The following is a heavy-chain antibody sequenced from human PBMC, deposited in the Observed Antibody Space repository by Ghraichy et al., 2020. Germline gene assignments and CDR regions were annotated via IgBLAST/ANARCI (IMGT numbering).Heavy chain of an antibody. CDR2: MNPNSGNT. J-gene: IGHJ4*02. Sequence: ASVKVSCKASGYTFTSYDINWVRQATGQGLEWMGWMNPNSGNTGYAQKFQGRVTMTRNTSISTAYMELSSLRSEDTAVYYCARGGTTVVTPDYYFDYWGQGTLFTVSS. CDR3: ARGGTTVVTPDYYFDY. D-gene: IGHD4-23*01. CDR1: GYTFTSYD. V-gene: IGHV1-8*01.